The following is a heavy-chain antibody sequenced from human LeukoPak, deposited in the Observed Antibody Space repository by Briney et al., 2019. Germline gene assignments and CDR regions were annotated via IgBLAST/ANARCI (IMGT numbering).Heavy chain of an antibody. V-gene: IGHV1-46*01. J-gene: IGHJ4*02. CDR3: TREGKALKYFDY. Sequence: GASVKLSCKASGYTLTNYYTHWVRQAPGQGLEWMGIINPSDGSTRYAEKFQGRVTKTRDTSTSTVYMELSSLRYEDTAVYYCTREGKALKYFDYWGQGTLVTVSS. CDR1: GYTLTNYY. CDR2: INPSDGST.